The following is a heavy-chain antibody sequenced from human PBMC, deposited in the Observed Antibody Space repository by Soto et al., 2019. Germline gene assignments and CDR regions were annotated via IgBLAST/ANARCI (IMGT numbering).Heavy chain of an antibody. CDR1: GYSFTSYW. CDR2: IYPGDSDT. V-gene: IGHV5-51*03. J-gene: IGHJ6*02. CDR3: ARRFWSGYYNSYYYGMNV. D-gene: IGHD3-3*01. Sequence: PGESLKISCKGSGYSFTSYWIGWVRQMPGKGLEWMGIIYPGDSDTRYSPAFQGQVPISADKSISTAYLQWSSLKATDTAMYYCARRFWSGYYNSYYYGMNVWGQGTAVTISS.